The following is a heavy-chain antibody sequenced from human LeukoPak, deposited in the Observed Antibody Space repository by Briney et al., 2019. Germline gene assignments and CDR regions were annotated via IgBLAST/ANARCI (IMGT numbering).Heavy chain of an antibody. CDR1: GFTFSDYY. D-gene: IGHD2-8*01. CDR2: ISSSGSSI. Sequence: GRSLRLSCAVSGFTFSDYYMSWIRQAPGKGLEWVSCISSSGSSIYYADSVKARFTITRDNAKNSLYLQMNSLRAEDTAVYYCARDLLYLPDYWGQGILVTVSS. V-gene: IGHV3-11*04. J-gene: IGHJ4*02. CDR3: ARDLLYLPDY.